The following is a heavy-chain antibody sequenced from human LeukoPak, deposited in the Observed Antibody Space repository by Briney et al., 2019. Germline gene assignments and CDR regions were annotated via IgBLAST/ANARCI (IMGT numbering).Heavy chain of an antibody. J-gene: IGHJ4*02. CDR1: GGSFSGYY. D-gene: IGHD6-6*01. Sequence: SETLSLTCAAYGGSFSGYYWSWIRQPPGKGLEWIGEINHSGSTNYNPSLKSRVTISVDTSKNQFSLKLSSVTAADTAVYYCARLSRPLWGQGTLVTVSS. CDR2: INHSGST. V-gene: IGHV4-34*01. CDR3: ARLSRPL.